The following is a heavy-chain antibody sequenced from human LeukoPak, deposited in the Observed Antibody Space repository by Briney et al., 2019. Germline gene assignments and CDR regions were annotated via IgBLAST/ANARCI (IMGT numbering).Heavy chain of an antibody. CDR2: TSYDGSNK. V-gene: IGHV3-30*18. D-gene: IGHD3-10*01. CDR3: AKESPITMVRGVMPVIDY. CDR1: GFTFSSYG. Sequence: GRSLRLSCAASGFTFSSYGMHWARQAPGKGLEWVAVTSYDGSNKYYADSVKGRFTISRDNSKNTLYLQMNSLRAEDTAVYYCAKESPITMVRGVMPVIDYWGQGTLVTVSS. J-gene: IGHJ4*02.